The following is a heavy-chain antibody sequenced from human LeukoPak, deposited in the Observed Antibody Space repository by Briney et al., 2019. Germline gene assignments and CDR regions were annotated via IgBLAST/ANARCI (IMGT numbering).Heavy chain of an antibody. CDR2: VNHSGST. J-gene: IGHJ6*03. CDR3: ARGEAAAGPMDYMDV. CDR1: GGSFSGYY. V-gene: IGHV4-34*01. Sequence: PSETLSLTCAVYGGSFSGYYWSWIRQPPGKGPEWIGEVNHSGSTNYNPSLKSRVTMSVDTSKNQLSLKLSSVTAADTAVYYCARGEAAAGPMDYMDVWDTGATVTVSS. D-gene: IGHD6-13*01.